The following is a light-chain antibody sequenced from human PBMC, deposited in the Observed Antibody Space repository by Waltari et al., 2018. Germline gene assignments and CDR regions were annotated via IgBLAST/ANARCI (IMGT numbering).Light chain of an antibody. V-gene: IGLV3-21*02. CDR1: NIGSKS. CDR3: QVWDSSSDHWV. J-gene: IGLJ3*02. CDR2: DDR. Sequence: SYVLTQPPSVSVAPGQTASITCGGNNIGSKSVHWYQQKPGQAPVLVVYDDRGRPSGGPDRYSGSKSGNTATLSISGVEAGDEADYFCQVWDSSSDHWVFGGGTKLTAL.